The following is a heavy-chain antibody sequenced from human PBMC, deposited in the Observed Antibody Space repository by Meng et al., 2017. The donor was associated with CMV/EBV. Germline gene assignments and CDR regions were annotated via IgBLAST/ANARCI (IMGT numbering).Heavy chain of an antibody. Sequence: GGSLRLSCAAFGFTVSSNYMSWVRQAPGKGLEWVSVIYSGGSTYYEDSVKGRFTISRDNSKNTLYLQMNSLTAEDTAVYYCARDKDSSGYYYWGGFDYWGQGTLVTVSS. J-gene: IGHJ4*02. V-gene: IGHV3-66*01. CDR3: ARDKDSSGYYYWGGFDY. CDR1: GFTVSSNY. CDR2: IYSGGST. D-gene: IGHD3-22*01.